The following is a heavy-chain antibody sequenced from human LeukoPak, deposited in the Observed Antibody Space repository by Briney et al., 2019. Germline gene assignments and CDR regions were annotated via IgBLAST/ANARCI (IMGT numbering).Heavy chain of an antibody. CDR2: MNPNSGNT. CDR1: GYTSTSYD. CDR3: ARALYTDLSFDP. D-gene: IGHD2-2*02. J-gene: IGHJ5*02. V-gene: IGHV1-8*01. Sequence: ASVKVSCKASGYTSTSYDINWVRQATGQGLEWMGWMNPNSGNTGYAQKFQGRVTMTRNTSISTAYMELSSLRSEDTAVYYCARALYTDLSFDPWGQGTLVTVSS.